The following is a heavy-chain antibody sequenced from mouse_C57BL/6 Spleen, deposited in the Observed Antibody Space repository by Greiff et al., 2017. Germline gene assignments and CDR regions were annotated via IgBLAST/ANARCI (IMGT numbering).Heavy chain of an antibody. J-gene: IGHJ1*03. Sequence: QVTLKESGPGILQPSQTLSLTCSFSGFSLSTFGMGVGWIRQPSGKGLEWLAHIWWDDDKYYNPALKSRLTISKDTSKNQVFLKIANVDTADTATYYCARRDLYYYGSSYEWYFDVWGTGTTVTVSS. CDR2: IWWDDDK. V-gene: IGHV8-8*01. CDR3: ARRDLYYYGSSYEWYFDV. D-gene: IGHD1-1*01. CDR1: GFSLSTFGMG.